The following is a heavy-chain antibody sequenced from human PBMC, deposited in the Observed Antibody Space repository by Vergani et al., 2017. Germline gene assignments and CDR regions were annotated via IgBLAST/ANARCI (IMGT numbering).Heavy chain of an antibody. V-gene: IGHV1-2*02. D-gene: IGHD2-2*01. CDR3: ARDKMGVVVPAAPIPYYYMDV. CDR1: GYTFTGYY. J-gene: IGHJ6*03. Sequence: QVQLVQSGAEVKKPGASVKVSCKASGYTFTGYYMHWVRQAPGQGLEWMGWINPNSGGTNYAQKFQGRVNMTRDTSISTAYMELSRLRSDDTAVYYCARDKMGVVVPAAPIPYYYMDVWGKGTTVTVSS. CDR2: INPNSGGT.